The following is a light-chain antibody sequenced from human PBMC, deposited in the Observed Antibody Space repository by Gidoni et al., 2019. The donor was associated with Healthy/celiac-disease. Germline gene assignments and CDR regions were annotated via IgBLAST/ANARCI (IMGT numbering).Light chain of an antibody. CDR2: RAS. Sequence: DIQMTQSPSTLSASVGDRVTITCRASQSIRNWLAWYQQKPGKAPKLLIHRASTLESGVPSRFSGSGSGTEFTLTISSLRPDDFATYYCQRYNTYSTFGQGTKVEIK. V-gene: IGKV1-5*03. CDR1: QSIRNW. CDR3: QRYNTYST. J-gene: IGKJ1*01.